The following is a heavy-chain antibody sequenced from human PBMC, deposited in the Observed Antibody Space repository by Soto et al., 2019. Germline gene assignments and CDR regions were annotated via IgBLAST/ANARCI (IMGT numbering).Heavy chain of an antibody. CDR3: ARGGTDGGTYYRFDY. V-gene: IGHV4-34*01. CDR1: GGSFSGFY. D-gene: IGHD1-26*01. CDR2: ISHSGST. J-gene: IGHJ4*02. Sequence: QVQLQQWGAGLLKPSETLSLTCAVYGGSFSGFYRSYIRQPPGKGLEWIGEISHSGSTNYNPSLKSRVTISVDTSKNQFSLKLSSVTAADTAVYYCARGGTDGGTYYRFDYWGQGTLVTVSS.